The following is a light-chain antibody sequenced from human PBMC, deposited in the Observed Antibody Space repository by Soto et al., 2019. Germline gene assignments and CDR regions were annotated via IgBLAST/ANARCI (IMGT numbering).Light chain of an antibody. CDR3: QQSYATVRT. CDR2: ATS. Sequence: DIQMTQSPSSLSASVGYKVTITCRASQNVASYLNWYQQKLGTAPKVLIYATSTLKTGVPSRFSGSGSGTDFTLTITSLQPEDFGIYYCQQSYATVRTFGGGTKVDIK. CDR1: QNVASY. J-gene: IGKJ4*01. V-gene: IGKV1-39*01.